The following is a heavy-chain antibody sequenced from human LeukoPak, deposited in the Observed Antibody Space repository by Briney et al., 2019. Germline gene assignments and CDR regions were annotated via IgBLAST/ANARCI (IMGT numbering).Heavy chain of an antibody. CDR3: AKDIQLST. J-gene: IGHJ3*01. Sequence: GGSLRLSCAASGFTVSSNYMNWVRQAPGKGLEWVSLIFSGGSTYYADSVKGRFTISRDNSKNTLSLQMNSLRVEDTAIYYCAKDIQLSTWGLGTMVTVSS. V-gene: IGHV3-66*01. D-gene: IGHD3-16*02. CDR2: IFSGGST. CDR1: GFTVSSNY.